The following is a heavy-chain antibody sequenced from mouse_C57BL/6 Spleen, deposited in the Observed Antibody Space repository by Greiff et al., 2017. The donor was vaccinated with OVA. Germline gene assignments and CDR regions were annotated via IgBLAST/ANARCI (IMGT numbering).Heavy chain of an antibody. Sequence: QVQLQQSGAELVRPGSSVKLSCKASGYTFTSYWMDWVKQRPGQGLEWIGNIYPSDSETHYNQKFKDKATLTVDNSSSTAYMQLSSLTSDDSAVYYCGGNWDADYWGQGTTLTVSA. CDR1: GYTFTSYW. D-gene: IGHD4-1*01. CDR2: IYPSDSET. J-gene: IGHJ2*01. V-gene: IGHV1-61*01. CDR3: GGNWDADY.